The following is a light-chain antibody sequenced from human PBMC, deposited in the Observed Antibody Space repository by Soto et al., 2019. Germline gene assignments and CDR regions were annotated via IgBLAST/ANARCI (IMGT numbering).Light chain of an antibody. CDR3: QHYDNSPSLT. V-gene: IGKV1-33*01. CDR1: QDISNY. CDR2: DAS. J-gene: IGKJ4*01. Sequence: DIQMTQSPSSLSASVGDRVTITCQASQDISNYLNWYQQKPGKAPKLLIYDASNLETGVPSRFSGSGSGTDFTFTISSMQPEDIATYYGQHYDNSPSLTFGGGTKVEIK.